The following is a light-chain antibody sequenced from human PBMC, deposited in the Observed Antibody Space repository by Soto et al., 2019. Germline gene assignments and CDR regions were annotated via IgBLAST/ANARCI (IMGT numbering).Light chain of an antibody. CDR2: DNN. J-gene: IGLJ1*01. V-gene: IGLV1-44*01. Sequence: QSVLTQPPSASGTPGQRVTISCSGSYSNIGSRTVNWYQQVPGTAPKLLIYDNNQRPSGVPDRFSGSKSGTSSSLAISGLQSEDEADYHCAAWDDSLMGYVFGSGTKVTV. CDR1: YSNIGSRT. CDR3: AAWDDSLMGYV.